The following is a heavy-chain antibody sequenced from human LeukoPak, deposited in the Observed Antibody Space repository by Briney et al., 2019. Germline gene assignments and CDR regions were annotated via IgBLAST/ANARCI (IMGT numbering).Heavy chain of an antibody. CDR2: INPSRDRP. J-gene: IGHJ4*02. D-gene: IGHD6-19*01. Sequence: ASVKVSCKASGYTFTSYYIHWVRQAPGQGLEWMGIINPSRDRPTYEQKFKGRVTVTRDTSTSTVYVEVSSLRSEDTAVYYCATTPLAGTGYFDYWGQGTLVTVSS. CDR1: GYTFTSYY. CDR3: ATTPLAGTGYFDY. V-gene: IGHV1-46*01.